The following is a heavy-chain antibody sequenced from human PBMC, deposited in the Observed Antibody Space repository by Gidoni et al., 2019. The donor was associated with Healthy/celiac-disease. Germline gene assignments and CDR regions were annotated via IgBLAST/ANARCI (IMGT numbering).Heavy chain of an antibody. J-gene: IGHJ4*02. CDR1: GGTFSSYA. CDR2: IIPILGIA. D-gene: IGHD6-13*01. CDR3: ARGGYSSSWYPYYFDY. V-gene: IGHV1-69*04. Sequence: QVQLVQSGAEVKKPGSSVKVSCKASGGTFSSYAISWVRQAPGQGLEWMGRIIPILGIANYAQKFQGRVTITADKSTSTAYMELSSLRSEDTAVYYCARGGYSSSWYPYYFDYWGQGTLVTVSS.